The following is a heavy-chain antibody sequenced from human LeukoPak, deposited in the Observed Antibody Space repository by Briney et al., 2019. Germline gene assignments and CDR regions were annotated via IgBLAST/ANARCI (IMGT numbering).Heavy chain of an antibody. J-gene: IGHJ4*02. D-gene: IGHD1-26*01. CDR1: GFSIRTSGMR. CDR2: IDWDDDK. Sequence: SGPALVKPTQTLTLTCTFTGFSIRTSGMRASWIRQPPGKALEWLARIDWDDDKFYSKSLKPRLTISKYTSKNQVVLTMTNMDPVDTARYYCSRGGGATAVDYWGQGTLVTVSS. CDR3: SRGGGATAVDY. V-gene: IGHV2-70*04.